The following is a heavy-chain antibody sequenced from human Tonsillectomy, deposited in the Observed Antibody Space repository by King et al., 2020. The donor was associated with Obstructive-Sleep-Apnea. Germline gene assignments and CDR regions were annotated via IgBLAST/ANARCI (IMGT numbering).Heavy chain of an antibody. Sequence: VQLVESGGGLVKPGGSLRLSCAASGFTFSNAWMSWVRQAPGKGLEWVGRIKSKTDGGTTDYAAPVKGRFTISRDASKNTLYLKMNSLKTEDTAVYYCTTDGLRWIQSDFDYWGQGTLVTVSS. D-gene: IGHD5-24*01. J-gene: IGHJ4*02. CDR1: GFTFSNAW. CDR3: TTDGLRWIQSDFDY. CDR2: IKSKTDGGTT. V-gene: IGHV3-15*01.